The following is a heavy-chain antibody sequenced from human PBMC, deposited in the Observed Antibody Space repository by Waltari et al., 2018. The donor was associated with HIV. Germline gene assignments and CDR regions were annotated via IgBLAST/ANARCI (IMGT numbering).Heavy chain of an antibody. D-gene: IGHD3-10*01. V-gene: IGHV3-33*01. CDR3: ARDRGVMVGGYFDY. J-gene: IGHJ4*02. CDR1: GFTFRSAG. Sequence: QVQLVESGGGVVQPGRSLRPSCAAAGFTFRSAGPPWVCPAPGKGLEWVAVIWYDGSNKYYADSVKGRFTISRDNSKNTLYLQMNSLRAEDTAVYYCARDRGVMVGGYFDYWGQGTLVTVSS. CDR2: IWYDGSNK.